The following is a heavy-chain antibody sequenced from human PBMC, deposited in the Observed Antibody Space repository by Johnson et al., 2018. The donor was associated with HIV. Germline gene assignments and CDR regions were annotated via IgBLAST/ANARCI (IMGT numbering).Heavy chain of an antibody. J-gene: IGHJ3*02. D-gene: IGHD3-22*01. Sequence: QVQLVESGGGVVQPGRSLRVSCAASGFIFSNYDMDWVRQAPGRGLEWVVSISYDGSKKYYGDSVKGRFTISRDNSKNTLYLQMNSLRPDDTAVYYCARDGRDVVTRGGFDIWGPGTVVTVSS. V-gene: IGHV3-30*03. CDR2: ISYDGSKK. CDR3: ARDGRDVVTRGGFDI. CDR1: GFIFSNYD.